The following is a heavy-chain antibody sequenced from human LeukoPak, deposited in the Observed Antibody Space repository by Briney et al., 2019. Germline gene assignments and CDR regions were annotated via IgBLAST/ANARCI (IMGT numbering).Heavy chain of an antibody. Sequence: GGSRRLSCAASGFTFNSYAMSWVRQAPGKGLEWVSAISGNGGSTYYPDSVRGRFTISRDNSKNTLYLQMNSLRAEDTAVYYCAKRITMIVVGDAFDIWGQGTMVTVSS. V-gene: IGHV3-23*01. D-gene: IGHD3-22*01. CDR3: AKRITMIVVGDAFDI. J-gene: IGHJ3*02. CDR2: ISGNGGST. CDR1: GFTFNSYA.